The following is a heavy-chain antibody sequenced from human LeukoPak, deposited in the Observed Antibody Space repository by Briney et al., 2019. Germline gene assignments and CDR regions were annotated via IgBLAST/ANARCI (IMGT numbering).Heavy chain of an antibody. J-gene: IGHJ4*02. Sequence: SETLSLTCAVYGGSFSGYYWSWIRQPPGKGLEWIGENNHSGSTNYNPSLKSRVTISVDTSKNQFSLKLSSVTAADTAVYYCARGRIVVVPAATYYYGSGTLFDYWGQGTLVTVSS. D-gene: IGHD2-2*01. CDR1: GGSFSGYY. V-gene: IGHV4-34*01. CDR3: ARGRIVVVPAATYYYGSGTLFDY. CDR2: NNHSGST.